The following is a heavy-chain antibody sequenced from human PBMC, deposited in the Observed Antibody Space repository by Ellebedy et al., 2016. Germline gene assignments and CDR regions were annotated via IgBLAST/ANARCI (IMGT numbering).Heavy chain of an antibody. CDR1: GFTFSSYG. CDR2: ISYDGSNK. Sequence: GGSLRLSXAASGFTFSSYGMHWVRQAPGKGLEWVAVISYDGSNKYYADSVKGRFTISRDNSKNTLYLQMNSLRAEDTAVYYCARDAATYFDYWGQGTLVTVSS. D-gene: IGHD1-1*01. CDR3: ARDAATYFDY. V-gene: IGHV3-30*03. J-gene: IGHJ4*02.